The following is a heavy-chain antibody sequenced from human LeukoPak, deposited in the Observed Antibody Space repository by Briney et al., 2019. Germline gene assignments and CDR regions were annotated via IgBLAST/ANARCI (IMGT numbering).Heavy chain of an antibody. J-gene: IGHJ3*02. CDR1: GGSFSGYH. Sequence: PSETLCLTCVVYGGSFSGYHWSWMRQPPGKGLEWIGEINHSGSTNYNPSLKSRVTISVDTSKNQFSLKLSSVTAADTAVYYCARARIQLWQKARAFDIWGQGTMVTVSS. V-gene: IGHV4-34*01. CDR2: INHSGST. CDR3: ARARIQLWQKARAFDI. D-gene: IGHD5-18*01.